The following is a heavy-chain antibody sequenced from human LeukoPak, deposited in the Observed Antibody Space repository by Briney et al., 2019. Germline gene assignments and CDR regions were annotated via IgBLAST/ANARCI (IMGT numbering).Heavy chain of an antibody. D-gene: IGHD3-10*01. Sequence: SVKVSCKASGGTFSSYAISWVRQAPGQGLEWMGRIIPILGIANYAQKFQGRVTITADKSTSTAYMELSSLRSEDTAVYYCARTGDYYGSGSYTTYNWFDPWGQGTLVTVCS. CDR2: IIPILGIA. V-gene: IGHV1-69*04. J-gene: IGHJ5*02. CDR1: GGTFSSYA. CDR3: ARTGDYYGSGSYTTYNWFDP.